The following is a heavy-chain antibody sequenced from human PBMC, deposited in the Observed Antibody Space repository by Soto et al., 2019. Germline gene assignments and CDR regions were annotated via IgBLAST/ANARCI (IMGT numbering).Heavy chain of an antibody. CDR3: ANIVPFDYRGYNFEF. CDR2: IYWDEDK. Sequence: QITLKEYGPTLVKPTQTLTLTCTFSGFSLSTQTVGVAWIRQPPGKALEWLALIYWDEDKRYSPSLKSRITITQDTSKNQVVLTMTNMDPVDTAAYYCANIVPFDYRGYNFEFCGQGILVTVSS. J-gene: IGHJ4*02. CDR1: GFSLSTQTVG. D-gene: IGHD3-9*01. V-gene: IGHV2-5*02.